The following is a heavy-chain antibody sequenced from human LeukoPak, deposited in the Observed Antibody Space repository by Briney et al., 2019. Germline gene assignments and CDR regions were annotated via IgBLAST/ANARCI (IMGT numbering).Heavy chain of an antibody. CDR1: GGSISSSSYY. V-gene: IGHV4-39*01. Sequence: SETLSRTCTVPGGSISSSSYYWGWIRQPPGKGLEWIGSIYYSGSTYYNPSLKSRVTISVDTSKNQFSLKLSSVTAADTAVYYCARQGDMVRGVITGIDYWGQGTLVTVSS. CDR3: ARQGDMVRGVITGIDY. J-gene: IGHJ4*02. D-gene: IGHD3-10*01. CDR2: IYYSGST.